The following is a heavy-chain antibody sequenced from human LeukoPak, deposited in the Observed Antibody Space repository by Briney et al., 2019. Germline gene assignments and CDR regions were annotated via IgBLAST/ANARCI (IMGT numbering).Heavy chain of an antibody. Sequence: ASVKVSCKASGYTFTSTAMSWVRQAPGQRLEWMGWINAGNGNTKYSQEFQGRVTITRDTSASTVYMELSSLRSEDMAVYYCARSLSDFYPNWFDPWGQGTLVTVSS. V-gene: IGHV1-3*03. CDR3: ARSLSDFYPNWFDP. CDR2: INAGNGNT. D-gene: IGHD2-21*01. CDR1: GYTFTSTA. J-gene: IGHJ5*02.